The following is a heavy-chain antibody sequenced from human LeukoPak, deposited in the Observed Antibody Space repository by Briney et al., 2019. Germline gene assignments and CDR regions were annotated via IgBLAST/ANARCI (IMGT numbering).Heavy chain of an antibody. V-gene: IGHV3-74*01. CDR2: INGDGSRT. CDR1: GFTFSSYW. CDR3: ERGFDWDTTMGY. J-gene: IGHJ4*02. D-gene: IGHD3-9*01. Sequence: GGPLRLSCAASGFTFSSYWMHWVRQAPGKGLVWVSRINGDGSRTTYADSVKGRYTISRDNATNTLYLQMNSLRAEDTAVYYCERGFDWDTTMGYWGQGTLVTVSS.